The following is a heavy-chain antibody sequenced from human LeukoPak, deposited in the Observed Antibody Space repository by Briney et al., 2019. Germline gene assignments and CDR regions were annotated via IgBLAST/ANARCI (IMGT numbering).Heavy chain of an antibody. J-gene: IGHJ4*02. CDR2: MNPNSGNT. CDR3: ARVRGGAVTFDY. CDR1: GYTFTSYD. D-gene: IGHD1-26*01. V-gene: IGHV1-8*01. Sequence: ASVKVSCKASGYTFTSYDINWVRQATGQGLEWMGWMNPNSGNTGYAQKFQGRVTMTRNTSISTAYMELSSLRSEDTAVYYCARVRGGAVTFDYWGQGNLVTVSS.